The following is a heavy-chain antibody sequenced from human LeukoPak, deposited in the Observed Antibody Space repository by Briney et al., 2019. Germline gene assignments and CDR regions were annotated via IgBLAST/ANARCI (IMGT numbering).Heavy chain of an antibody. CDR2: IIPIFGTA. CDR3: ARDVGDYAVYYFDY. V-gene: IGHV1-69*01. Sequence: SVKVSCKASGGTFSIYAVSWVRQAPGQGLEWMGGIIPIFGTANYAQKFQGRVTITADESTSTAYMELSSLRSEDTAVYYCARDVGDYAVYYFDYWGQGTLVTVSS. J-gene: IGHJ4*02. CDR1: GGTFSIYA. D-gene: IGHD4-17*01.